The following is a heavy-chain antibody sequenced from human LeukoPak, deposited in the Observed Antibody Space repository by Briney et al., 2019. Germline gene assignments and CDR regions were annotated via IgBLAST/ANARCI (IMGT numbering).Heavy chain of an antibody. J-gene: IGHJ6*02. CDR2: ISYDGSNK. V-gene: IGHV3-30*04. CDR1: GITFSSYA. Sequence: GRSLRLSCAASGITFSSYAMHWVRQAPGKGLEWVAVISYDGSNKYYADSVKGRFTISRDNPKNTLYLQMNSLRAEDTAVYYCARGTMVRGVMEYYYGMDVWGQGTTVTVSS. D-gene: IGHD3-10*01. CDR3: ARGTMVRGVMEYYYGMDV.